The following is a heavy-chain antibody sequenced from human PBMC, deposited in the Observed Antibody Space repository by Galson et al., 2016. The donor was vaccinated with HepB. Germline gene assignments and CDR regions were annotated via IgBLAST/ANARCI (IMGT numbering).Heavy chain of an antibody. Sequence: PALVKPTQTLTLTCTCSGFSLTTSGVGVAWIRQPPGKALEWLALIYWNDDQRYSPSLKSRLTITKDTSKNQVVLTMTNMDPVDTAPYYCAHRPSYYGSGRTSIDIWGQGTMVTVSS. V-gene: IGHV2-5*01. CDR2: IYWNDDQ. CDR3: AHRPSYYGSGRTSIDI. D-gene: IGHD3-10*01. J-gene: IGHJ3*02. CDR1: GFSLTTSGVG.